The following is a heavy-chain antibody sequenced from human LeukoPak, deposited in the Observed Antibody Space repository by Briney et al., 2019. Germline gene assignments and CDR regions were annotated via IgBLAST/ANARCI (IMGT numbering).Heavy chain of an antibody. CDR2: IIPILGIA. CDR3: AARAASDTAMVTFDY. J-gene: IGHJ4*02. CDR1: GGTFSSYA. D-gene: IGHD5-18*01. V-gene: IGHV1-69*04. Sequence: GASVKVSCKASGGTFSSYAISWVRQAPGQGLEWMGRIIPILGIANYAQKFQGRVTITADKSTSTAYMELSSLRSEDTAVYYCAARAASDTAMVTFDYWGQGTLVTVSS.